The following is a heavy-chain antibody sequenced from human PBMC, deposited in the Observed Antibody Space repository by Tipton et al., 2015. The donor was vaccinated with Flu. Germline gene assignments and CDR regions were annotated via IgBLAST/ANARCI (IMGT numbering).Heavy chain of an antibody. CDR2: IFHTGST. V-gene: IGHV4-38-2*02. CDR3: ARRGYSNYVSDPKSWFDP. CDR1: GHSISSDYY. D-gene: IGHD4-11*01. Sequence: TLSLTCTISGHSISSDYYWGWIRRSPGKGLEWIGNIFHTGSTYHNPSLKSRVTISVDTSKNQFSLKVFSVTAADTAVYYCARRGYSNYVSDPKSWFDPWGQGILVTVSS. J-gene: IGHJ5*02.